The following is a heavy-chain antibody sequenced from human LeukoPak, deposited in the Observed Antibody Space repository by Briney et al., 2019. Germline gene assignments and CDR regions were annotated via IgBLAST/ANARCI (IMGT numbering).Heavy chain of an antibody. J-gene: IGHJ3*02. CDR2: IKQDGSEK. CDR1: GFTFSSYA. CDR3: ARVNVPYSSGAFDI. D-gene: IGHD6-19*01. Sequence: GGSLRLSCTASGFTFSSYAMSWVRQAPGKGLEWVANIKQDGSEKYYVDSVKGRFTISRDNAKNSLYLQMNSLRAEDTAVYYCARVNVPYSSGAFDIWGQGTMVTVSS. V-gene: IGHV3-7*01.